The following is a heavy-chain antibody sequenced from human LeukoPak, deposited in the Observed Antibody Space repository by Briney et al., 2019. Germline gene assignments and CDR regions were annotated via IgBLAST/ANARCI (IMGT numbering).Heavy chain of an antibody. J-gene: IGHJ4*02. V-gene: IGHV3-53*01. D-gene: IGHD3-3*02. CDR2: LYSSGIT. CDR1: GFTVSSTY. CDR3: ARDSSSFPNYFDF. Sequence: PGRSLRLSCGASGFTVSSTYMRWVRQARGQGLEEVSLLYSSGITFYAESVQGRFTISRDNSKNTLYLKMNSLRAEDKAIYYCARDSSSFPNYFDFWGQGTLVTVSS.